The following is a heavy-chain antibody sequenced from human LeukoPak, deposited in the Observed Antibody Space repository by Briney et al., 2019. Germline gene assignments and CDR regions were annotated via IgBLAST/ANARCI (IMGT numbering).Heavy chain of an antibody. CDR1: GYTFTGYY. D-gene: IGHD5-12*01. V-gene: IGHV1-2*02. J-gene: IGHJ4*02. CDR2: INPNSGGT. CDR3: VRTYSGYTQPLDY. Sequence: ASVKVSCKASGYTFTGYYLHWVRQAPGQGLEWMGWINPNSGGTNYAQKFKGRVTMTRDTSISTAYMELSRLRSDDTAVYYCVRTYSGYTQPLDYWGQGTLVTVSS.